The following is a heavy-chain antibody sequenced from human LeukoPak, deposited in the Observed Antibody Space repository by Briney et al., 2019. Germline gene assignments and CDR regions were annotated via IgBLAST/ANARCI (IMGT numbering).Heavy chain of an antibody. J-gene: IGHJ4*02. D-gene: IGHD3-22*01. CDR2: IRYDGSNK. CDR3: AKMGLDYDASSGYYGYFDY. CDR1: GFTFSSYG. Sequence: GGSLRLSCAASGFTFSSYGMHWVGQAPGKEVEWVACIRYDGSNKYYADSVKGRFTISRDNSKNTLYLQMNSLRAEDTAVYYCAKMGLDYDASSGYYGYFDYWGQGTLVTVSS. V-gene: IGHV3-30*02.